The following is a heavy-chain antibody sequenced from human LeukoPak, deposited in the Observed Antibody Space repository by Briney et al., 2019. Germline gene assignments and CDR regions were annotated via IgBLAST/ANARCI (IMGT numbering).Heavy chain of an antibody. CDR1: GASINSDTYY. Sequence: SETLSLTCTVSGASINSDTYYWGWIRQPPGKGLEWIGTHSHSGSAYYNPSLRSRITMSLDTSENQLSLKLYSVTAADTAVYYCAREVSDVDTAIEFWVWFDPWGQGTLVTVSS. D-gene: IGHD5-18*01. J-gene: IGHJ5*02. CDR2: HSHSGSA. CDR3: AREVSDVDTAIEFWVWFDP. V-gene: IGHV4-39*07.